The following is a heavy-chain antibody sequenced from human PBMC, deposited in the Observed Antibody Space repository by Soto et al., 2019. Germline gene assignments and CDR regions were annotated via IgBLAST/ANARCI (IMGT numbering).Heavy chain of an antibody. CDR3: AREDRLLVPAAMDYYYGMDV. CDR1: GGSISSYY. CDR2: IYHSGST. D-gene: IGHD2-2*01. V-gene: IGHV4-4*08. J-gene: IGHJ6*02. Sequence: SETLSLTCTVSGGSISSYYWSWIRQPPGKGLEWIGEIYHSGSTNYNPSLKSRVTISVDTSKNQFSLKLSSVTAADTAVYYCAREDRLLVPAAMDYYYGMDVWGQGTTVTVSS.